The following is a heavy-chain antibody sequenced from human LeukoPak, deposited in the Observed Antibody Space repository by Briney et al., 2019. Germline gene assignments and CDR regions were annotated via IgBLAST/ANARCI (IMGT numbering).Heavy chain of an antibody. CDR2: INPNSGGT. CDR1: GYTFTGYY. CDR3: ARDYGEHPPTDDY. J-gene: IGHJ4*02. D-gene: IGHD4-17*01. Sequence: ASVKVSCKASGYTFTGYYMHWVLQAPGQGLEWMGWINPNSGGTNYAQKFQGRVTMTRDTSISTAYMELSRLRSDDTAVYYCARDYGEHPPTDDYWGQGTLVTVSS. V-gene: IGHV1-2*02.